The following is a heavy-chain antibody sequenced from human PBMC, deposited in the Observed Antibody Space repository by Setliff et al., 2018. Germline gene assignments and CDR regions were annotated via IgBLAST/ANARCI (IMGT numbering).Heavy chain of an antibody. CDR1: GGSISSYD. Sequence: SETLSLTCTVSGGSISSYDWSWIRQPPGKGLEWIGYIHYSGSTSYSPSLRSRVTISVDTSKNQFSLKMSSVTAADTAVYYCARVPAYGGLYYYYLDVWGKGTTVTVSS. V-gene: IGHV4-59*01. CDR3: ARVPAYGGLYYYYLDV. CDR2: IHYSGST. J-gene: IGHJ6*03. D-gene: IGHD2-2*02.